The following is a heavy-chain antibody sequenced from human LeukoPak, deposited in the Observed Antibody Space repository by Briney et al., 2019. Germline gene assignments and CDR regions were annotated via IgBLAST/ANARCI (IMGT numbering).Heavy chain of an antibody. CDR3: ARMTPGGGGASYSHFDR. D-gene: IGHD2-8*02. CDR1: GYTFTNFY. V-gene: IGHV1-2*02. Sequence: GASVKVSCMASGYTFTNFYMHWARQAPGQGLEWMGWVHPYSGVTQYTQKFHGRVTLTRDMSISTSYLELSGLRSDATAVYYCARMTPGGGGASYSHFDRWGQGTLVTVSS. CDR2: VHPYSGVT. J-gene: IGHJ4*02.